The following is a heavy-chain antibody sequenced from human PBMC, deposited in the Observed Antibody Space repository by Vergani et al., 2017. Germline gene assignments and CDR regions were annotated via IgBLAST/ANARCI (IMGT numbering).Heavy chain of an antibody. CDR3: ARDDRDGYNYFDY. V-gene: IGHV3-7*03. CDR1: GFTFSSYW. CDR2: IKQDGSEK. D-gene: IGHD5-24*01. Sequence: EVQLLESGGGLVQPGGSLRLSCAASGFTFSSYWMSWVRQAPGKGLEWVANIKQDGSEKYYVDSVKGRFTISRDNAKNSLYLQMNSLRAEDTAVYYCARDDRDGYNYFDYWGQGTLVTVSS. J-gene: IGHJ4*02.